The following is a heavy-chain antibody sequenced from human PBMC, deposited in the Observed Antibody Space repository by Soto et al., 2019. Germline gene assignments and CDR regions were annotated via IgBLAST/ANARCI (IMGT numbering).Heavy chain of an antibody. CDR2: IYPGDSET. CDR1: GYTFSNFW. J-gene: IGHJ4*02. Sequence: PGESPKISCQCSGYTFSNFWIAWVRQLPGKGLEYMGIIYPGDSETRYSPSFHGKVTISADRSIGTAYLQWSSLEASDSAFYFCARSPRSSPYFDYWGQGALVTVSS. V-gene: IGHV5-51*01. D-gene: IGHD6-13*01. CDR3: ARSPRSSPYFDY.